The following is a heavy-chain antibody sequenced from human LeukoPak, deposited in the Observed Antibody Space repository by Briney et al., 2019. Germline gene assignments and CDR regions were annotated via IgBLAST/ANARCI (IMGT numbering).Heavy chain of an antibody. CDR2: MNPNSGNA. J-gene: IGHJ6*03. Sequence: ASVKVSCKASGYTFTSYDINWVRQATGQGLEWMGWMNPNSGNAGYSQKFQGRVTMTRNTSISTAYMELSSLRSEDTAVYYCARAKAAAGMLAVLVRGTKTYYMDVWGKGTTVTISS. CDR1: GYTFTSYD. D-gene: IGHD6-13*01. CDR3: ARAKAAAGMLAVLVRGTKTYYMDV. V-gene: IGHV1-8*01.